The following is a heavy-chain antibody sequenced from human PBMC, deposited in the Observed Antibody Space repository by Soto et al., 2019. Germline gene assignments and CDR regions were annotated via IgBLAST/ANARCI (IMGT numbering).Heavy chain of an antibody. J-gene: IGHJ6*02. CDR3: ARKGYYYGMDV. V-gene: IGHV4-34*12. Sequence: PSETLSLTCAVYGGSFSGYYWSWIRQPPGKGLEWIGEIFHSGSTNYNPSLKSRVTISVDKSKSQFSLKLSSVTAADTAVYYCARKGYYYGMDVWGQGTTVTVSS. CDR1: GGSFSGYY. CDR2: IFHSGST.